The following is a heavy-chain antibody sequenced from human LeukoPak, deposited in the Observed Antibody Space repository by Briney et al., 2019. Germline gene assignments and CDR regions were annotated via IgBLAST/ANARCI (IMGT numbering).Heavy chain of an antibody. D-gene: IGHD1/OR15-1a*01. J-gene: IGHJ4*02. Sequence: GGSLRLSCAASGFTFSSYAMHWVRQAPGKGLEYVSAISSNGGSTYYANCVKGRFTISRDNSKNTLYLQMGSLRAEDMAVYYCARDPSLGGTEGPYFDYWGQGTLVTVSS. CDR3: ARDPSLGGTEGPYFDY. CDR1: GFTFSSYA. V-gene: IGHV3-64*01. CDR2: ISSNGGST.